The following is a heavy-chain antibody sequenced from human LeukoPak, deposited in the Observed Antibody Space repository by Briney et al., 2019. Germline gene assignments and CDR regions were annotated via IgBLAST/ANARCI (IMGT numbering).Heavy chain of an antibody. CDR3: TRVYCSSTSCFYYFDY. CDR1: GFTFSNAW. Sequence: GGSLRLSCAASGFTFSNAWMSWVRQAPGKGLEWVGRIKSKTDGGTTDYAAPVKGRFTISRDDSKNTLYLQMNSLKTEDTAVYYCTRVYCSSTSCFYYFDYWGQGTLVTVSS. D-gene: IGHD2-2*01. J-gene: IGHJ4*02. CDR2: IKSKTDGGTT. V-gene: IGHV3-15*01.